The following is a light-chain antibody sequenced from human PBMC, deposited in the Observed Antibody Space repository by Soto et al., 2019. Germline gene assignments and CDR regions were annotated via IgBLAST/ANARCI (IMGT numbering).Light chain of an antibody. V-gene: IGLV6-57*04. CDR1: SGSIASNY. CDR3: QSYDISTHYV. Sequence: NFMLTQPHSVSESPGKTVTISCTRSSGSIASNYVQWYQQRPGSAPTTVIYEDNQRPSGVPDRFSGSIDSSSNSASLTISGLKTEDEADYYCQSYDISTHYVFGTGTKVTVL. CDR2: EDN. J-gene: IGLJ1*01.